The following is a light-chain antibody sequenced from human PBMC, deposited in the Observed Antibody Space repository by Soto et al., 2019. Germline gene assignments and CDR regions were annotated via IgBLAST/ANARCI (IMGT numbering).Light chain of an antibody. CDR1: SSDVGGSKL. J-gene: IGLJ3*02. CDR3: CSYATGATWV. CDR2: EDT. V-gene: IGLV2-23*01. Sequence: QSALTQPASVSGSPGQSITISCTGTSSDVGGSKLVSWYHHHPGKAPKLIIYEDTKRPPGVSTRFSGSKSGNTASLTISGLQAEDEADYSCCSYATGATWVFGGGTKLTVL.